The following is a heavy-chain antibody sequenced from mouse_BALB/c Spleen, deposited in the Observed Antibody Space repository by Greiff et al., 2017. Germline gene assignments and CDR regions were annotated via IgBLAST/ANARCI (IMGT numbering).Heavy chain of an antibody. D-gene: IGHD2-4*01. CDR2: IWAGGST. J-gene: IGHJ3*01. CDR3: ARGMITATGRFAY. Sequence: VQLQQSGPGLVAPSQSLSITCTVSGFSLTSYGVHWVRQPPGKGLEWLGVIWAGGSTNYNSALMSRLSISKDNSKSQVFLKMNSLQTDDTAMYYCARGMITATGRFAYWGQGTLVTVSA. CDR1: GFSLTSYG. V-gene: IGHV2-9*02.